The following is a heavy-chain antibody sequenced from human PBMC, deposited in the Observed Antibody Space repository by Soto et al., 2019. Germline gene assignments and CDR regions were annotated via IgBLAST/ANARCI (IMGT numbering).Heavy chain of an antibody. V-gene: IGHV4-39*01. D-gene: IGHD3-22*01. CDR1: GGSISSSNYY. J-gene: IGHJ5*02. CDR3: ARPIEGGSSGYYH. CDR2: VYYCGST. Sequence: QLQLQESGPGLVKPSETLSLTCTFSGGSISSSNYYWAWIRQPPGKGLEWIGSVYYCGSTYFKPSLKSRVSISVDTSKNQVSLKLSSVPAADTAVYYCARPIEGGSSGYYHWGQGTLVTVS.